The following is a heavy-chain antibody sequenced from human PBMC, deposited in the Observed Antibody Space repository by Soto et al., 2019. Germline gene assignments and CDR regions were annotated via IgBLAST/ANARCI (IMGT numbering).Heavy chain of an antibody. Sequence: QLQLQESGPGLVRPSETLSLTCTVSSGSISSSTYHWAWIRQPPGKGLEWIGSIYFSGTTYYSPSLKTRVTLFVDTSKNQFSLKLTSVTAADTAVYYCAAEISSPGHYWGQGTLVTVSS. J-gene: IGHJ4*02. CDR1: SGSISSSTYH. D-gene: IGHD1-1*01. CDR2: IYFSGTT. CDR3: AAEISSPGHY. V-gene: IGHV4-39*01.